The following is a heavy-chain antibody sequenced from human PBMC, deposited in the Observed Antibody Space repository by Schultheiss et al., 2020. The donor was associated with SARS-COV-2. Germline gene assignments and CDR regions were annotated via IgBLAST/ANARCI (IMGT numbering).Heavy chain of an antibody. CDR2: IDWDDDK. Sequence: SGPTLVKPTQTLTLTCTFSGFSLSTKGVGVGWIRQPPGKALEWLALIDWDDDKRYSPSLRSRLTVTKDTSKNQVVLRMTNMDPVDTATYYCAHDSIAAARNGMDVWSLGTTVTVYS. D-gene: IGHD6-13*01. CDR3: AHDSIAAARNGMDV. CDR1: GFSLSTKGVG. J-gene: IGHJ6*04. V-gene: IGHV2-5*02.